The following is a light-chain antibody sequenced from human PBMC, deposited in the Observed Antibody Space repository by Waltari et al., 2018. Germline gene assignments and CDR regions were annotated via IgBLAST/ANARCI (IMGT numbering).Light chain of an antibody. J-gene: IGKJ4*01. CDR1: QSIRTY. CDR2: AAS. V-gene: IGKV1-39*01. CDR3: QQNYSPLT. Sequence: DFQMTQSPSSLSASVGDRVTLTCRASQSIRTYLNWYQQKPGKEPNLLIYAASSLQSGVPSRCSGSGSGTDFTLTISSLQPEDFATYYCQQNYSPLTFGGGTKVEIK.